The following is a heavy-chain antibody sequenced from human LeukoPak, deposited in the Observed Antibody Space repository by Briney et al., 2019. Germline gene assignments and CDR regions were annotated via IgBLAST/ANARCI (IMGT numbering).Heavy chain of an antibody. V-gene: IGHV4-34*01. J-gene: IGHJ4*02. CDR2: INHSGST. CDR3: ARGPTSGVAVTNLGFDY. Sequence: SETLSLTCAVYGGSFSGYYWSWIRQPPGKGLEWIGEINHSGSTNYNPSLKSRVTISVDTSKNQFSLKLSSVTAADTAVYYCARGPTSGVAVTNLGFDYWGQGTLVTVSP. CDR1: GGSFSGYY. D-gene: IGHD2-21*02.